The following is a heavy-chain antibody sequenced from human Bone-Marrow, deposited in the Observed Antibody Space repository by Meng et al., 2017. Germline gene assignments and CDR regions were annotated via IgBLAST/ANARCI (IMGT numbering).Heavy chain of an antibody. CDR2: IGSSGSTI. Sequence: GGSLRLSCEASGFAFRDYEMHWVRQAPGKGLEWVSYIGSSGSTIYYADSVKGRFTISRDNAKNSLYLQMNSLRAEDTAVYYCARDRSGSYYPHDAFDIWGQGTMVTVSS. J-gene: IGHJ3*02. CDR3: ARDRSGSYYPHDAFDI. CDR1: GFAFRDYE. V-gene: IGHV3-48*03. D-gene: IGHD1-26*01.